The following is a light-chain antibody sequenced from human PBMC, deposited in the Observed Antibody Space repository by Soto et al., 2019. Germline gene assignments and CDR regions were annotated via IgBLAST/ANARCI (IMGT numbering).Light chain of an antibody. V-gene: IGLV1-40*01. CDR1: SSNIGAGYP. J-gene: IGLJ3*02. CDR2: G. Sequence: QSVLTQPPSLFRAPGQRVTISCTDSSSNIGAGYPLHWYQQHPGTAPKLLSAGNRPSRVPDRFSVSKAGASASLAITGLQAEDEGDYYCQSYDSSLSRRWVVGGGTKVTVL. CDR3: QSYDSSLSRRWV.